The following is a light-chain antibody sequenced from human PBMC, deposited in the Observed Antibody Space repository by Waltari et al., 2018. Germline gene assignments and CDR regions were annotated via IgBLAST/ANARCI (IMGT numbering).Light chain of an antibody. CDR2: ATS. V-gene: IGKV1-39*01. CDR1: DSISTY. Sequence: DVQLTQSPSSLSASVGDRVTITCRTRDSISTYLNWYQHKPGIAPKLLIYATSSLQSGVPSRFSGSGSGTEFTLTITSLQPEDFASYYCQQSFNTPFTFGPGTKVDIK. J-gene: IGKJ3*01. CDR3: QQSFNTPFT.